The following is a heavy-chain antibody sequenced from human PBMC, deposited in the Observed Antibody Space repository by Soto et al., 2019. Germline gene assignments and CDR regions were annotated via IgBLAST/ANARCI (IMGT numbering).Heavy chain of an antibody. CDR2: ITYDGSNK. CDR3: AKPLTSPGYSSGYSD. Sequence: GGALRLSFAASGFTFSSYGMHLVRPAPGKGLEWVAVITYDGSNKYYADSVKGRFTISRDNSKNTLYLQMNSLRAEDTAVYYCAKPLTSPGYSSGYSDWGQGTLVTVSS. CDR1: GFTFSSYG. V-gene: IGHV3-30*18. D-gene: IGHD6-19*01. J-gene: IGHJ4*02.